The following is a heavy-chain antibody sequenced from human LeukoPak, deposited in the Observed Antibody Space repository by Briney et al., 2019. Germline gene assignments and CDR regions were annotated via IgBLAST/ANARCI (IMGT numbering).Heavy chain of an antibody. CDR2: IRGDGYDT. CDR3: GRGYSTTPPDY. D-gene: IGHD2-15*01. V-gene: IGHV3-74*01. J-gene: IGHJ4*02. Sequence: GRSLRLSCAASGFSFSDFWMHWVRQTPGKGLVWVSRIRGDGYDTNYADSVEGRFTISRDDDKATLYLHMNSLRSEDTAVYYCGRGYSTTPPDYWGQGTLVTVTS. CDR1: GFSFSDFW.